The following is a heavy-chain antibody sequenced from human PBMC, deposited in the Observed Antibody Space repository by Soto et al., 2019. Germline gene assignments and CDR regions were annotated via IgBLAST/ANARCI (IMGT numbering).Heavy chain of an antibody. CDR1: GFTVSSNY. V-gene: IGHV3-53*04. J-gene: IGHJ4*02. CDR3: AGTTGGSGGKFDY. CDR2: IYSGGST. D-gene: IGHD1-1*01. Sequence: GGSLRLSCAASGFTVSSNYMSWVRQAPGKGLEWVSVIYSGGSTYYADSVKDRFTIARHKSKNTLYLQMNSLSAADTAVYYCAGTTGGSGGKFDYWGQGTLVTVSS.